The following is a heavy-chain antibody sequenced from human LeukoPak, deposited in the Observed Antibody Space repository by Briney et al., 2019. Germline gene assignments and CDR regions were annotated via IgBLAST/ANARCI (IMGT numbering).Heavy chain of an antibody. D-gene: IGHD2-2*01. CDR1: GFTFSDYY. CDR3: ASTLGQYQLPSYGMDV. CDR2: IVGSGSTI. Sequence: GGSLRLSCAASGFTFSDYYMNWIRQAPGKGLEWISYIVGSGSTIYYADSVKGRFSISRDNAKNSLYLQVNSLRADDTAVYYCASTLGQYQLPSYGMDVWGQGTTVTVSS. J-gene: IGHJ6*02. V-gene: IGHV3-11*01.